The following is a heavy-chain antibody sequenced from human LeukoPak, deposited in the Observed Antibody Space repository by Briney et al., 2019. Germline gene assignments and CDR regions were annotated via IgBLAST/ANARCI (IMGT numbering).Heavy chain of an antibody. V-gene: IGHV3-23*01. D-gene: IGHD3-22*01. Sequence: GGSLTLSCAASGFTFSSYAMSWVRQAPGKGLEWVSAISSSGGSTYYADSVKGRFTISRDNSKNTLYLQMNSLRAEDTAVYYCARDYLRSRITMIVVVITPTYWGQGTLVTVSS. CDR2: ISSSGGST. CDR3: ARDYLRSRITMIVVVITPTY. CDR1: GFTFSSYA. J-gene: IGHJ4*02.